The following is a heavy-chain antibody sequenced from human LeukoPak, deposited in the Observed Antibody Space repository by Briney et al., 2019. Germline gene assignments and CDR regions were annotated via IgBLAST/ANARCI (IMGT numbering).Heavy chain of an antibody. J-gene: IGHJ4*02. Sequence: TGGSLRLSCAASGFTFSSYAMSWVRQAPGKGLEWVSAISGSGGSTYYADSVKGRFTISRDNSKNTLYLQMGSLRAEDMAVYYCARTSEMTTVTGKYYFDYWGQGTLVTVSS. V-gene: IGHV3-23*01. CDR3: ARTSEMTTVTGKYYFDY. D-gene: IGHD4-17*01. CDR2: ISGSGGST. CDR1: GFTFSSYA.